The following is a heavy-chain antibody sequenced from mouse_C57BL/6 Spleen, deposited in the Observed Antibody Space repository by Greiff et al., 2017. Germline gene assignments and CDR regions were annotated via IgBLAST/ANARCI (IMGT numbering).Heavy chain of an antibody. CDR2: IDPSDSYT. D-gene: IGHD2-3*01. Sequence: QVQLKQPGAELVKPGASVKLSCKASGYTFTSYWMQWVKQRPGQGLEWIGEIDPSDSYTNYNQKFKGKATLTVDTSSSPAYMQLSSLTSEDSAVYYCARRADGYRAWFAYWGQGTLVTVSA. CDR3: ARRADGYRAWFAY. J-gene: IGHJ3*01. V-gene: IGHV1-50*01. CDR1: GYTFTSYW.